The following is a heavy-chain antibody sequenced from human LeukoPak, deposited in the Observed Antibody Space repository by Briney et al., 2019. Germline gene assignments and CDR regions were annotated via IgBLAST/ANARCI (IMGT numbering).Heavy chain of an antibody. Sequence: SETLSLTCAVYGGSFSGYYWSWIRQPPGKGLEWIGEINHSRSTNYNPSLKSRVTISVDTSKNQFFLKLSSVTAADTAVYYCARAPFGITFFGVVIIWFAPWGQGPRVTVSS. CDR3: ARAPFGITFFGVVIIWFAP. J-gene: IGHJ5*02. V-gene: IGHV4-34*01. CDR2: INHSRST. D-gene: IGHD3-3*01. CDR1: GGSFSGYY.